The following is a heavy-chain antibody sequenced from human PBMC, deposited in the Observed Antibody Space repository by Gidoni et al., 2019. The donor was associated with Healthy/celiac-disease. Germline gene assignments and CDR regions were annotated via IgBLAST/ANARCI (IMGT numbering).Heavy chain of an antibody. CDR1: GFTFCSYG. Sequence: QVQLVESGGGVVQPGRSLRLSCAASGFTFCSYGMHWVRQAPGQGLEWVAVISYDGSNKYYADSVKGRFTISRDNSKNTLYLQMNSLRAEDTAVYYCAKDDGPAALTDAFDIWGQGTMVTVSS. CDR2: ISYDGSNK. J-gene: IGHJ3*02. D-gene: IGHD2-2*01. CDR3: AKDDGPAALTDAFDI. V-gene: IGHV3-30*18.